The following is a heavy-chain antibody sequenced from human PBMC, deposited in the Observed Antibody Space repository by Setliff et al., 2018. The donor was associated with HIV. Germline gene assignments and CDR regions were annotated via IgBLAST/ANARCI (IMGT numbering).Heavy chain of an antibody. V-gene: IGHV4-31*03. J-gene: IGHJ4*02. CDR3: ARGGRKDLTDN. D-gene: IGHD3-16*01. Sequence: SETLSLTCSVSGDSISSGGYFWIWIRQHPGQGLEWMGYIYKTGSTYYNLSLKSRMTISLDTSKNQFFLKSNSVTAADTAVYYCARGGRKDLTDNWGQGTLVTVSS. CDR1: GDSISSGGYF. CDR2: IYKTGST.